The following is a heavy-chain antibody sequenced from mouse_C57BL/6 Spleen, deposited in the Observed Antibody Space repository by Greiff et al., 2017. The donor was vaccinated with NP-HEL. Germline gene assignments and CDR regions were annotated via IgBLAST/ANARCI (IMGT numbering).Heavy chain of an antibody. V-gene: IGHV1-7*01. D-gene: IGHD1-1*01. CDR3: ANYYGSSYGYFDY. CDR1: GYTFTSYW. Sequence: VQLQQSGAELAKPGASVKLSCKASGYTFTSYWMHWVKQRPGQGLEWIGYINPSSGYTKYNQKFKDKATLTADKYSSTAYLQLRSLTYDDSAVYYCANYYGSSYGYFDYWGQGTTLTVSS. CDR2: INPSSGYT. J-gene: IGHJ2*01.